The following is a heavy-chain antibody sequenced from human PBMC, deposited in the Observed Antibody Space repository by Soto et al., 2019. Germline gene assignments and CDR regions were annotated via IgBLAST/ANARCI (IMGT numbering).Heavy chain of an antibody. CDR3: AKGGRQWLVTSDFNY. D-gene: IGHD6-19*01. V-gene: IGHV3-30*18. J-gene: IGHJ4*02. CDR1: GFTFSDYA. CDR2: VSHDGRNT. Sequence: VQLVESGGGVAQPGRSLRLSCAASGFTFSDYAMHWVRQAPGKGLEWVAVVSHDGRNTHYADSVKGRFTISRDSSTNTGSLEMTSLRAEDTAVYYCAKGGRQWLVTSDFNYWGQGALVTVSS.